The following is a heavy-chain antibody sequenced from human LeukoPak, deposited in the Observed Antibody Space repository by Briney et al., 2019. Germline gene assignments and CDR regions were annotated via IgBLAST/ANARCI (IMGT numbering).Heavy chain of an antibody. D-gene: IGHD2-2*01. CDR2: INHSGRT. V-gene: IGHV4-34*01. CDR3: ARDVVVVPAAIHYGMDV. Sequence: SETLSLTCAVYGGSFSDYFWGWIRQPPGKGLPWIGEINHSGRTYYNPSLRSRVTISVDPPKNHFSLNLTSVTAADTGVYYCARDVVVVPAAIHYGMDVWGQGTTVTVSS. J-gene: IGHJ6*02. CDR1: GGSFSDYF.